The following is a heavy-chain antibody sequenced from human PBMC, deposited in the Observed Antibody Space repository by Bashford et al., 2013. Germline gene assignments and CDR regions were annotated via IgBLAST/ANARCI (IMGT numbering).Heavy chain of an antibody. CDR2: INPNSGGT. D-gene: IGHD2-8*01. J-gene: IGHJ4*02. Sequence: WVRQAPGQGLEWMGWINPNSGGTNYAQKFQGWVTMTRDTSISTAYMELSRLRSEDTAVYYCARALSTNGELDYWGQGTLVTVSS. V-gene: IGHV1-2*04. CDR3: ARALSTNGELDY.